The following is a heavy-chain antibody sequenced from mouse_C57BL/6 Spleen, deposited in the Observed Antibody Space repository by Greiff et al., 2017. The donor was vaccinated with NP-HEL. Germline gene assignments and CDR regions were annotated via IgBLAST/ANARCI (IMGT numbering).Heavy chain of an antibody. Sequence: VQLQQPGAELVKPGASVKLSCKASGYTFTSYWMQWVKQRPGQGLEWIGEIDPSDSYTNYNQKFKGKATLTVDTSSSTAYMQLSSLTSEDSEVYYCARYGDSWWYFDVWGTGTTVTVSS. CDR1: GYTFTSYW. V-gene: IGHV1-50*01. CDR2: IDPSDSYT. J-gene: IGHJ1*03. CDR3: ARYGDSWWYFDV. D-gene: IGHD1-1*01.